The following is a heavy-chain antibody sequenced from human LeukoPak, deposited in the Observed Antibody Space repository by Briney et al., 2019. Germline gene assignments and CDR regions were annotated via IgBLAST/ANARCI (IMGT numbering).Heavy chain of an antibody. Sequence: ASVKVSCKASGYTFTSYGISWARQAPGHGLEWMGWISAYNGQTNYAQKLQGRVHMTTDRSTSTTYMDLRSLRSDDTAVYYCARQKLPRFMEWLLPQYNWFDPWGEGTLVTVSS. CDR3: ARQKLPRFMEWLLPQYNWFDP. D-gene: IGHD3-3*01. J-gene: IGHJ5*02. CDR1: GYTFTSYG. V-gene: IGHV1-18*01. CDR2: ISAYNGQT.